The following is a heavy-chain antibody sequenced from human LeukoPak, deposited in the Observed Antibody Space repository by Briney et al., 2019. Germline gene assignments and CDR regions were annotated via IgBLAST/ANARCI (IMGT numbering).Heavy chain of an antibody. CDR3: ARHPNSNWDY. Sequence: GGSLRLSCAASGFTFSSYAMSWVRQAPGKGLEWVSGISGSGGSTYYADSVKGRFTISRDKSKNTLYLQMNSLRAEDTAVYYCARHPNSNWDYWGQGTLVTVSS. CDR1: GFTFSSYA. J-gene: IGHJ4*02. CDR2: ISGSGGST. V-gene: IGHV3-23*01. D-gene: IGHD6-13*01.